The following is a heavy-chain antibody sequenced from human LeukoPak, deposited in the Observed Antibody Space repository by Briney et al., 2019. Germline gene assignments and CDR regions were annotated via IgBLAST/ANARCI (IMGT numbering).Heavy chain of an antibody. CDR2: IYYSGST. V-gene: IGHV4-39*07. J-gene: IGHJ4*02. Sequence: SETLSLTCTVSGGSISSSSYYWGWIRQPPGKGLEWIGSIYYSGSTYYNPSLKSRVTISVDTSKNQFSLKLSSVTAADTAVYYCARDGVYSSSSGDYWGQGTLVTVSS. D-gene: IGHD6-6*01. CDR3: ARDGVYSSSSGDY. CDR1: GGSISSSSYY.